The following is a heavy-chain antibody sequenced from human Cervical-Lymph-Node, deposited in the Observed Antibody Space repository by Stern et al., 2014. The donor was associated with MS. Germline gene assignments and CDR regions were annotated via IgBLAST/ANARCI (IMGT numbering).Heavy chain of an antibody. CDR3: TRSEALAAFDI. CDR2: IRNRHRNFAT. V-gene: IGHV3-73*01. D-gene: IGHD1-1*01. Sequence: EVQLVESGGDLVQPGGSLTLTCVASGFKIDDSAMHWVRQTAERGLEWIGRIRNRHRNFATHYDESVKGRFSVSRNDSKNTAYLEMNNLRIEDTAVYFCTRSEALAAFDIWGQGTVVIVSS. CDR1: GFKIDDSA. J-gene: IGHJ3*02.